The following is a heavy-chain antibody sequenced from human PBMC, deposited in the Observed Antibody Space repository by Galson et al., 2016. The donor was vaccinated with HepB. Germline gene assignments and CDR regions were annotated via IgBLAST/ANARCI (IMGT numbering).Heavy chain of an antibody. D-gene: IGHD5-12*01. Sequence: LSLTCDVLGGSISSANWWSWVRQPPGKGLEWIGEIYLGGRTHYNPSLESRITISIDNSNNRFSLHLNPATAADTAVYYCARHLATAGTRGFDYWGQGTLVTVSS. CDR2: IYLGGRT. V-gene: IGHV4-4*02. J-gene: IGHJ4*02. CDR1: GGSISSANW. CDR3: ARHLATAGTRGFDY.